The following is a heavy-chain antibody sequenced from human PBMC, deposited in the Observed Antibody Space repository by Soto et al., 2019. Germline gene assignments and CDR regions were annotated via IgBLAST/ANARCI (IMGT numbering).Heavy chain of an antibody. J-gene: IGHJ6*02. D-gene: IGHD2-15*01. CDR1: GFTFSSFG. V-gene: IGHV3-30*18. Sequence: QVQLVESGGGVVQPGRSLRLSCAASGFTFSSFGMHWVRQAPGKGLEWVAVISYDGNNKYYADSVKGRFTISRDNSKNTLYLNMNSLGAEDTAVYYCAKALGYCSGGSCSPPGYYYGMDVWGQGTTVTVSS. CDR2: ISYDGNNK. CDR3: AKALGYCSGGSCSPPGYYYGMDV.